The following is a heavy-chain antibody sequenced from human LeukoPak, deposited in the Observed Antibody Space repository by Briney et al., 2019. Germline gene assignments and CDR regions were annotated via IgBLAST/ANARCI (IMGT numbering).Heavy chain of an antibody. CDR3: ARDQEGFDY. CDR1: GDTFTNNY. J-gene: IGHJ4*02. V-gene: IGHV1-46*01. CDR2: IYPRDGST. Sequence: ASVKVSCKASGDTFTNNYLHWVRQAPGQGLEWMGMIYPRDGSTSYAQNFQGRVTVTRDTSTTTVHMELRGLRSEDTAVYYCARDQEGFDYWGQGTVVTVSS.